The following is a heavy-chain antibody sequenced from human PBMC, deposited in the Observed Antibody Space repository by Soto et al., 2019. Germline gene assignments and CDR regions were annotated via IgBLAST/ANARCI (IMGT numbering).Heavy chain of an antibody. CDR3: ARDGYRSSFFPNWFDP. D-gene: IGHD6-13*01. V-gene: IGHV4-34*01. CDR1: GLSFSCYY. Sequence: PSETLSLTCAFYGLSFSCYYLSWLRPPQGKGLEWIGEINHSGSTNYNPSLKSRVTISVDTSKNRFSLKLSSVTAADTAVYYCARDGYRSSFFPNWFDPWGQGTLVTVS. J-gene: IGHJ5*02. CDR2: INHSGST.